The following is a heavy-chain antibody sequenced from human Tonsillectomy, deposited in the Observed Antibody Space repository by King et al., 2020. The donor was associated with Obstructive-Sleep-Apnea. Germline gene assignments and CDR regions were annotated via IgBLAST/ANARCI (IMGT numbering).Heavy chain of an antibody. J-gene: IGHJ4*02. D-gene: IGHD1-26*01. Sequence: VQLVESGGGLVQPGGSLRLACVGSGLTLSSYWMHWVRQAPGKGLVWISRINRDGSNTTYADSVKGRFTISSDNAKNMLYLQMNSLRAEDTAVYYCARGRGVGAPFDYWGQGTLVTVSS. CDR3: ARGRGVGAPFDY. CDR1: GLTLSSYW. V-gene: IGHV3-74*01. CDR2: INRDGSNT.